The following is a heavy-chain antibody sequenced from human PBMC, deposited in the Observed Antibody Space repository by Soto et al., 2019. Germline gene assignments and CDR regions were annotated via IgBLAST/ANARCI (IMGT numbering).Heavy chain of an antibody. CDR3: VKDSGTGCNRNYVYMSGAFDV. D-gene: IGHD1-7*01. V-gene: IGHV3-9*01. J-gene: IGHJ3*01. CDR1: RFTFDDYA. CDR2: ISWNGNNI. Sequence: EGQLVESGGGLVQPGRSLRLSCTASRFTFDDYAMHWVRQAPGKGLEWVSGISWNGNNIAYADSVKGRFTISRDNSKNSLWLQMNSLRAEDTALYFCVKDSGTGCNRNYVYMSGAFDVWGHGTMVTVSS.